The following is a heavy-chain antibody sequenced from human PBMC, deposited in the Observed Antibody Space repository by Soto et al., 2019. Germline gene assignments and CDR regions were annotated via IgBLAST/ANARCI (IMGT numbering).Heavy chain of an antibody. CDR1: GGSFSGYY. Sequence: SETLSLTCAVYGGSFSGYYWSWIRQPPGKGLEWIGEINHSGSTNYNPSLKSRVTISVDTSKNQFSLKLSSATAADTAVYYCARGIIAALNWFDPWGQGTLVTVSS. J-gene: IGHJ5*02. V-gene: IGHV4-34*01. D-gene: IGHD6-13*01. CDR3: ARGIIAALNWFDP. CDR2: INHSGST.